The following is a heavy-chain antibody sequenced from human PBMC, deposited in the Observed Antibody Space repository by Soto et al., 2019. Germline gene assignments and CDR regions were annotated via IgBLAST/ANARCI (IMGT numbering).Heavy chain of an antibody. J-gene: IGHJ4*02. CDR3: AREGRGKKAGYNGLVSLGY. CDR2: ISPYNGTT. V-gene: IGHV1-18*04. D-gene: IGHD2-2*02. CDR1: GYTFTTYG. Sequence: ASVKVSCKASGYTFTTYGISWVRQAPGQGLEWMGWISPYNGTTKYAEKFQGEMTMTTDTATSTAYMDLRSLRSDDTAVYYCAREGRGKKAGYNGLVSLGYWGQGTLVTVSS.